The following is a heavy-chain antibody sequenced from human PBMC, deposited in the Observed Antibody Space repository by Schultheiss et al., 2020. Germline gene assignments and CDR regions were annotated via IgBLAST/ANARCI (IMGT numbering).Heavy chain of an antibody. D-gene: IGHD6-13*01. V-gene: IGHV1-2*02. CDR3: ARSSSSWYNTFDY. CDR2: INPNSGGT. J-gene: IGHJ4*02. CDR1: GYTFTGYY. Sequence: ASVKVSCKASGYTFTGYYMHWVRQAPGQGLEWMGWINPNSGGTNYAQKFQGRVTMTRDTSISTAYMELSRLRSDDTAVYYCARSSSSWYNTFDYWGQGTLVSVCS.